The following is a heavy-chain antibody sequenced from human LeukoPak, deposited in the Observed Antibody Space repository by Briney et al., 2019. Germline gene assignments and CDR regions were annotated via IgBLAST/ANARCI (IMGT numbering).Heavy chain of an antibody. V-gene: IGHV4-59*08. CDR2: IYYSGST. CDR1: GGSISSYY. Sequence: PSETLSLTCTVSGGSISSYYWSWIRQPPGKGLEWIGYIYYSGSTNYNPSLKSRVTISVDTSKNQFSLKLSSVTAADTAVYYCARNILTGYTRHYYYYGMDVWGQGTTVTVSS. J-gene: IGHJ6*02. CDR3: ARNILTGYTRHYYYYGMDV. D-gene: IGHD3-9*01.